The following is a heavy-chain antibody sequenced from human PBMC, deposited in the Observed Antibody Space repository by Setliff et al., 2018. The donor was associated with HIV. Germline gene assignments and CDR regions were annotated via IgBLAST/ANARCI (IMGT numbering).Heavy chain of an antibody. CDR2: INPNSGGA. Sequence: ASVKVSCKASGYNFNVYHMHWVRQAPGQGLEWMGWINPNSGGASFAQKFQGRVTMTRDTSINTAYMELTRLRSDDTAVYFCARDSRMINRAAAEYFHHWGQGTLVTVSS. CDR1: GYNFNVYH. D-gene: IGHD3-16*01. V-gene: IGHV1-2*02. CDR3: ARDSRMINRAAAEYFHH. J-gene: IGHJ1*01.